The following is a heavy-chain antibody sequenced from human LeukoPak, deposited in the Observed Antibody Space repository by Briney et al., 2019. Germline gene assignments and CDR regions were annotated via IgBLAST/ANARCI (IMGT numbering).Heavy chain of an antibody. CDR2: INPNSGDT. CDR3: ARDIEYYYDSSGYYS. CDR1: GYILTDYY. Sequence: ASVKVSCKASGYILTDYYMHWVRQAPGQGLEWMGWINPNSGDTNYAQKFQGRVTMTRDTSISTVYMELSRLRSDDTAVYYCARDIEYYYDSSGYYSWGQGTLVTVSS. J-gene: IGHJ4*02. V-gene: IGHV1-2*02. D-gene: IGHD3-22*01.